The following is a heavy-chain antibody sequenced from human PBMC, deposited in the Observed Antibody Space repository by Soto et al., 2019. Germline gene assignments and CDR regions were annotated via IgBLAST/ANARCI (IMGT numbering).Heavy chain of an antibody. CDR2: IYSGGYT. CDR1: GFTVSNNY. V-gene: IGHV3-53*01. CDR3: STHPGGGGY. D-gene: IGHD3-10*01. J-gene: IGHJ4*02. Sequence: EVQLVESGGGLIQPGGSLRLSCAVSGFTVSNNYMSWVRQAPGKGLEGVSVIYSGGYTAYGDSVKGRFTISRDNSKNTHFLKMNALGAPDPAVYSWSTHPGGGGYWGQGTLVTVSS.